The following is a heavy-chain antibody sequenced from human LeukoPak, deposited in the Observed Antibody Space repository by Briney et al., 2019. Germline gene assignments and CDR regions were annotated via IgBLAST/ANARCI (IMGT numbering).Heavy chain of an antibody. CDR1: GGSFSGYY. V-gene: IGHV4-34*01. CDR2: INHSGST. Sequence: PSETLSLTCAVYGGSFSGYYWSWIRQPPGKGLAWIGEINHSGSTNYNPSLKSRVTISVDTSKNQFSLKLRSVTAADTAVYYCARGVVPAAGRAFDIWGQGTMVTVSS. D-gene: IGHD2-2*01. J-gene: IGHJ3*02. CDR3: ARGVVPAAGRAFDI.